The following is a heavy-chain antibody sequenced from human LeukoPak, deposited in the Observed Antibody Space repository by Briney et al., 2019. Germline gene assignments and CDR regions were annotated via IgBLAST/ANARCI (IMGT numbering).Heavy chain of an antibody. D-gene: IGHD2-2*01. V-gene: IGHV3-30*09. CDR2: ISYDGNNK. CDR3: AKDECSTTSCYFVAYYFNS. J-gene: IGHJ4*02. CDR1: GFTFSSYA. Sequence: GGSLRLSCTASGFTFSSYAMHWVRQAPGKGPEWVALISYDGNNKYYADSVKGRFAISRDNSKNTLFMQMNSLRAEDTAVYYCAKDECSTTSCYFVAYYFNSWGPGTPVTVSS.